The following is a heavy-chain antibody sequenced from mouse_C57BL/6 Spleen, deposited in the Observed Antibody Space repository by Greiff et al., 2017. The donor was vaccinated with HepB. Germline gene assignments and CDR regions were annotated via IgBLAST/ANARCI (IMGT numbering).Heavy chain of an antibody. J-gene: IGHJ3*01. CDR1: GYAFSSYW. CDR3: ARGGTLTLAWFAY. CDR2: IYPGDGDT. V-gene: IGHV1-80*01. D-gene: IGHD4-1*01. Sequence: VQLQQSGAELVKPGASVKISCKASGYAFSSYWMNWVKQRPGKGLEWIGQIYPGDGDTNYNGKFKGKATLTADKSSSKAYMQLSSLTSEDSAVYFCARGGTLTLAWFAYWGQGTLVTVSA.